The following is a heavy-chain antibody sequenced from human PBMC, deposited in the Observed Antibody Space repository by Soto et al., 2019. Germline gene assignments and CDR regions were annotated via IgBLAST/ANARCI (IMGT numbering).Heavy chain of an antibody. V-gene: IGHV1-18*01. Sequence: ASVKVSCKASGYTFTSYGISWVRQAPGQGLEWMGWISAYNGNTNYAQKLQGRVTMTTDTSTSTAYMELSSLRSEDTAVYYCARDSGYTRDDYYYGMDVWGQGTTVTVSS. CDR1: GYTFTSYG. J-gene: IGHJ6*02. D-gene: IGHD5-12*01. CDR3: ARDSGYTRDDYYYGMDV. CDR2: ISAYNGNT.